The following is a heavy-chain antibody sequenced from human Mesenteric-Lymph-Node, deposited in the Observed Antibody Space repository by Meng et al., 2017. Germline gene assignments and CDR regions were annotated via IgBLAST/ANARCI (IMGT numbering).Heavy chain of an antibody. CDR3: ARADKVRFDY. CDR2: IPHRGSS. CDR1: GDSITNHNW. Sequence: QGQLRGSGPALGKPSETLSLTCAVSGDSITNHNWWAWVRQPPGKGLEWIGEIPHRGSSAYNPSLKSRVTISVDTSKNQFSLKLSSVTAADTAVYYCARADKVRFDYWGQGTLVTVSS. J-gene: IGHJ4*02. V-gene: IGHV4-4*02.